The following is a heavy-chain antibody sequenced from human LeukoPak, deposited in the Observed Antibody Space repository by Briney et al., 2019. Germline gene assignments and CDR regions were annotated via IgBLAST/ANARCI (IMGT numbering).Heavy chain of an antibody. CDR2: LHSDVAT. CDR3: AGRRKEAAAYDN. J-gene: IGHJ4*02. Sequence: PGGSLRLSCAASGFTVSPNYISWVRLAAGNGREWVSLLHSDVATYYAESVKGRFTISTDNSKNILYIQMNSLRVEDTAVYYCAGRRKEAAAYDNWGQGTLVTVSS. D-gene: IGHD2-2*01. V-gene: IGHV3-66*01. CDR1: GFTVSPNY.